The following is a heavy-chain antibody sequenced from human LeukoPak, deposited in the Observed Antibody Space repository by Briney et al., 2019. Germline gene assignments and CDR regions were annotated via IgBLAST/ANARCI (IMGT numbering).Heavy chain of an antibody. V-gene: IGHV1-2*02. CDR3: ARDGSAKQQLLAFDI. J-gene: IGHJ3*02. Sequence: GASVKVSCKASGYTFTGYYMHWVRQAPGQGLEWMGWINPNSGGTNYAQKFQGRVTMTRDTSISTAYMELSRLRSDDTAVYYCARDGSAKQQLLAFDIWGQGTMVTVSS. CDR1: GYTFTGYY. CDR2: INPNSGGT. D-gene: IGHD6-13*01.